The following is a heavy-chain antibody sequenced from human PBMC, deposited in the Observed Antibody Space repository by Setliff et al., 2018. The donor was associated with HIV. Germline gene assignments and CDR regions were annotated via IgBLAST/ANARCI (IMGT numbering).Heavy chain of an antibody. Sequence: SETLSLTCTVSGGSVTSGGHYWSWIRQQPGKAPEWIGYIHYTGSNFYNPSLTDRLTISVDTSKNQFSLKLSYVTAAGTAVYYCARGGNSRAAWFDSWGQGTLVTVSS. D-gene: IGHD5-12*01. CDR1: GGSVTSGGHY. CDR3: ARGGNSRAAWFDS. J-gene: IGHJ5*01. CDR2: IHYTGSN. V-gene: IGHV4-31*02.